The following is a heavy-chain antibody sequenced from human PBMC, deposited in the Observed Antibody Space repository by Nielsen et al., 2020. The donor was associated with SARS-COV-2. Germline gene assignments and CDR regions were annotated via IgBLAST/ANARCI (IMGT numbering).Heavy chain of an antibody. Sequence: GGSLRLSCAASGFTFDDYAMHWVRQAPGKGLEWVSGISWNSGSIGYADSVKGRFTISRDNAKNSLYLQMNSLRAEDTALYYCAKDMGPWGRYYYYGMDVWGQGTTVTVSS. CDR3: AKDMGPWGRYYYYGMDV. CDR1: GFTFDDYA. J-gene: IGHJ6*02. D-gene: IGHD7-27*01. V-gene: IGHV3-9*01. CDR2: ISWNSGSI.